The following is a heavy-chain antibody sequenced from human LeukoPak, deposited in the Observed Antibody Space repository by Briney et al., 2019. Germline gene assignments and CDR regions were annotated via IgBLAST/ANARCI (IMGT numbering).Heavy chain of an antibody. D-gene: IGHD6-13*01. CDR2: FKIKADGGTT. CDR1: VTFSNAW. V-gene: IGHV3-15*01. Sequence: GGSLRLSCAASVTFSNAWMNWVRQAPGKGLEWVGHFKIKADGGTTDYAAPVKGRFTISRDDSKNTLYLQMNSLKTEDTAVYYCTPRIRSGTDYWGQGTLVTVSS. CDR3: TPRIRSGTDY. J-gene: IGHJ4*02.